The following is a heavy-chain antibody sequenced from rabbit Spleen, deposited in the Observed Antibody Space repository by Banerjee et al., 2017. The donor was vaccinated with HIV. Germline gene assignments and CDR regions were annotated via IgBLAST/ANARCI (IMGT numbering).Heavy chain of an antibody. CDR3: ARIWNL. Sequence: EESGGGLVQPGGSLKLSCKASGFDFSTYSMTWVRQAPGKGLEWIGYIEPIFGNTYYANWVNGRFTISSHNAQNTLYLQLSSLTAADTATYFCARIWNLWGQGTLVTVS. J-gene: IGHJ6*01. D-gene: IGHD5-1*01. CDR1: GFDFSTYS. V-gene: IGHV1S7*01. CDR2: IEPIFGNT.